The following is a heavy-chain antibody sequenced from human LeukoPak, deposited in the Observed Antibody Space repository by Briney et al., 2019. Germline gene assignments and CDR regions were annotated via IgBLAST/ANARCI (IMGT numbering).Heavy chain of an antibody. CDR2: IRYDGSNK. J-gene: IGHJ6*03. CDR1: GFTFSSYG. Sequence: PGGSLRLSCAASGFTFSSYGMHWVRQAPGKGLEWGACIRYDGSNKYYADSVKGRFTISRDNSKNTLYLQMNSLRDEDTGVYYCAKGLKTGVGPHMGYHYYMDVRGKGATAPVSS. V-gene: IGHV3-30*02. CDR3: AKGLKTGVGPHMGYHYYMDV. D-gene: IGHD1-14*01.